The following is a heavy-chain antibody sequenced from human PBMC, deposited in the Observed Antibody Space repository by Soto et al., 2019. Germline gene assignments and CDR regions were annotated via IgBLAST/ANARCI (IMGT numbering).Heavy chain of an antibody. CDR2: TYISGDT. V-gene: IGHV4-4*07. CDR3: ARGYTETVDGPTPFYFDY. Sequence: SETLSLTCSVSGDSISTYYWSWIRQSAGKGLEWIGRTYISGDTNYNPSLKSRVTMSVDTSKNQLSLKLRSVTAADTAVYYCARGYTETVDGPTPFYFDYWGQGTPVTVSS. D-gene: IGHD6-19*01. CDR1: GDSISTYY. J-gene: IGHJ4*02.